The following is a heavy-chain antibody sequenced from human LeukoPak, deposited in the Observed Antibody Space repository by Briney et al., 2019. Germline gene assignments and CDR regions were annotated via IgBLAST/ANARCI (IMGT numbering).Heavy chain of an antibody. J-gene: IGHJ3*01. CDR2: FSATDGSA. CDR1: GFTVSSYG. CDR3: AKARIAAAGTGAFDV. Sequence: GGSLRLSCAASGFTVSSYGMTWVRQAPGKGLEWVSAFSATDGSAQYAESVKGHFTISRDNSKNSLYLQMNSLRDEDTAVYYCAKARIAAAGTGAFDVWGQGTMVTVSS. D-gene: IGHD6-13*01. V-gene: IGHV3-23*01.